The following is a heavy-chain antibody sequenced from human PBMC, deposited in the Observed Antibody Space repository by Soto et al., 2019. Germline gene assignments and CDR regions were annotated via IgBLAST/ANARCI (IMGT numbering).Heavy chain of an antibody. Sequence: SETLSLTCAVYGGSFSGYYWSWIRQPPGKGLEWIWEITHSGSTNYNPSLQSRVTISVDTSKNQFSLKLSCVTAGDTAVYDCASVSLDPGIVLVAAAIPVWSGWSAYWGQGTLVTVSS. V-gene: IGHV4-34*01. J-gene: IGHJ4*02. CDR2: ITHSGST. D-gene: IGHD2-2*02. CDR1: GGSFSGYY. CDR3: ASVSLDPGIVLVAAAIPVWSGWSAY.